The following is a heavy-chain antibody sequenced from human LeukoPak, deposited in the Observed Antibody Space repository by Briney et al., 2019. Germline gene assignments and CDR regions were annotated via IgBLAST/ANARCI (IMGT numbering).Heavy chain of an antibody. D-gene: IGHD3-10*01. CDR3: ARVSGTTSFGNYWFDS. V-gene: IGHV1-18*01. CDR2: ISAYNGNT. J-gene: IGHJ5*01. Sequence: GASVKVSCKASGYTFTSHGIIWVRQAPGQGLEWMAWISAYNGNTNYAQKLQGRVTVTTETSTSTAYMELRSLRSDDTAVYYCARVSGTTSFGNYWFDSWGRGTLVTVSS. CDR1: GYTFTSHG.